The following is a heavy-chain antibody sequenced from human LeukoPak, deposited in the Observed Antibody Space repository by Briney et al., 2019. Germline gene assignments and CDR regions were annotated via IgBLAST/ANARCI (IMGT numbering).Heavy chain of an antibody. V-gene: IGHV3-23*01. D-gene: IGHD6-19*01. CDR3: AKVRVSSGWYIDY. Sequence: GGSLRLSCAASGFSFSSYAMWWVRQAPGKGLEWVSAISGSGGSTYYADYVKGRFTISRDNSKNTVYLQMNSLTAEDTALYYCAKVRVSSGWYIDYWGQGTLVTVSS. CDR1: GFSFSSYA. CDR2: ISGSGGST. J-gene: IGHJ4*02.